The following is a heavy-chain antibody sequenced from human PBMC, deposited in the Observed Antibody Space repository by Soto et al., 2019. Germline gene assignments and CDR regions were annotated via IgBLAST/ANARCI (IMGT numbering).Heavy chain of an antibody. D-gene: IGHD6-13*01. CDR2: ISAYNGNT. CDR3: ARDQEPIAAAGTNWCDP. Sequence: QVQLVQSGAEVKKPGASVKVSCKASGYTFTSYGISWVRQAPGQGLEWMGWISAYNGNTNYAQKLQGRVTMTTDTSTSTAYMELRSLRSDDTAVYYGARDQEPIAAAGTNWCDPWGQGTLVTVSS. J-gene: IGHJ5*02. CDR1: GYTFTSYG. V-gene: IGHV1-18*01.